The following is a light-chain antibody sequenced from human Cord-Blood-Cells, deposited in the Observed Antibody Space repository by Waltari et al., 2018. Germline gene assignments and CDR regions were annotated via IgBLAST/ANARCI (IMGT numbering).Light chain of an antibody. J-gene: IGLJ2*01. V-gene: IGLV2-11*01. CDR1: SSAVGGFTY. Sequence: QSALTQPRSVSGSPGQSVTISCTGTSSAVGGFTYVSWYQQHPGKAPKLMIYDVSKRPSGVPDRFSGSKSGNTASLTISGLQAEDEADYYCCSYAGSYVVFGGGTKLTVL. CDR2: DVS. CDR3: CSYAGSYVV.